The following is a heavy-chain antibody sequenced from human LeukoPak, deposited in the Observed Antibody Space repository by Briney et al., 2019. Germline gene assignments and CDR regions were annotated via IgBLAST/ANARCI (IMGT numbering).Heavy chain of an antibody. V-gene: IGHV4-59*01. J-gene: IGHJ3*02. Sequence: SETLSLTCTVSGGSISSYYWTWIRQPPGKGLEWIGYIYYSGSTNYNPSLKSRVTMLVDTSKNQFSLKLSSVTAADTAVYYCARYQTPIAAAGSRYAFDIWGQGTMVTVSS. CDR1: GGSISSYY. D-gene: IGHD6-13*01. CDR2: IYYSGST. CDR3: ARYQTPIAAAGSRYAFDI.